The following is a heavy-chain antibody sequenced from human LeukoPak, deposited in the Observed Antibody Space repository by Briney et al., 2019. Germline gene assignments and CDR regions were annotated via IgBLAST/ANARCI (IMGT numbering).Heavy chain of an antibody. J-gene: IGHJ6*04. CDR2: ISSRSSYI. Sequence: GGSLRLSCTASGFTFSNFSMNWVRQAPGKGLEWVSSISSRSSYIYYADSVQGRFTISRDNAKSSLYLQMNSLRAEDTAVYYCAELGITMIGGVWGKGTTVTISS. D-gene: IGHD3-10*02. V-gene: IGHV3-21*01. CDR1: GFTFSNFS. CDR3: AELGITMIGGV.